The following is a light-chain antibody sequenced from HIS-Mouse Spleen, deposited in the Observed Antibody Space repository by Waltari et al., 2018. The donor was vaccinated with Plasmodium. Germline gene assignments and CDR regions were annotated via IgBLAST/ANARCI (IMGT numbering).Light chain of an antibody. CDR3: SSYTSSSTLV. CDR2: EVS. V-gene: IGLV2-14*01. J-gene: IGLJ2*01. Sequence: QSALTQPASVSGSPGPSLTISCTGTSSDVGGYNYVSWYQQHPGKAPKLMIYEVSNRPSGVSNRVSGSKSGNTASLTISGLQAEDEADYYCSSYTSSSTLVFGGGTKLTVL. CDR1: SSDVGGYNY.